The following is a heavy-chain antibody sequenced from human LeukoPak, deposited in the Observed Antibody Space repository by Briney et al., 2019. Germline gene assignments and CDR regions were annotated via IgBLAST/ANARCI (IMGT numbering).Heavy chain of an antibody. Sequence: ASVKVSCKASGYTFTNHDINWVRLATGQGLEWMGWMNPNSGNTGYAQKFQGRVTITRNTSISTAYMELSSLRSEDTAVYYCSRVRSSWSYGFDYWGQGTLVTVSS. CDR3: SRVRSSWSYGFDY. J-gene: IGHJ4*02. V-gene: IGHV1-8*01. CDR1: GYTFTNHD. D-gene: IGHD6-13*01. CDR2: MNPNSGNT.